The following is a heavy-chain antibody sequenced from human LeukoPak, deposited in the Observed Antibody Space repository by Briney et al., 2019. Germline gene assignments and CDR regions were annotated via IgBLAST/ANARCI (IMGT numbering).Heavy chain of an antibody. CDR2: IFRSGST. Sequence: PSETLSLTCTVSGYSISSSYYWGWIRQPPEKGLEWIGSIFRSGSTYYNPSLKTRVTISVDTSKNQFSLKLSSVTAADTAVYYCARGGDSGGYEYYFDYWGQGTLVTVSS. D-gene: IGHD3-22*01. J-gene: IGHJ4*02. CDR3: ARGGDSGGYEYYFDY. V-gene: IGHV4-38-2*02. CDR1: GYSISSSYY.